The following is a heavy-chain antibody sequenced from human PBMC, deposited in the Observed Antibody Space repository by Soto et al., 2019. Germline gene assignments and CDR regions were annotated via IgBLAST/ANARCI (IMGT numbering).Heavy chain of an antibody. D-gene: IGHD3-3*01. V-gene: IGHV3-33*01. CDR2: IWYDGSNK. Sequence: GGSLRLSCAASGFTSSSYGMHWVRQAPGKGLEWVAVIWYDGSNKYYADSVKGRFTISRDNSKNTLYLQMNSLRAEDTAVYYCARGVLRFLEWLFADYYYGMDVWGQGTTVTVSS. CDR1: GFTSSSYG. CDR3: ARGVLRFLEWLFADYYYGMDV. J-gene: IGHJ6*02.